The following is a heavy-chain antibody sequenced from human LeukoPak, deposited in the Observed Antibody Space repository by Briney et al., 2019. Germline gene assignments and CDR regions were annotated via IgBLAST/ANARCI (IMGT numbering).Heavy chain of an antibody. CDR1: GGSFSGYY. Sequence: SETLPLTCAVYGGSFSGYYWSWIRQPPGKGLEWIGEINHSGSTNYNPSLKSRVTISVDTSKNQFSLKLSSVTAADTAVYYCARGRRIAVAGSYWYFDLWGRGTLVTVSS. D-gene: IGHD6-19*01. J-gene: IGHJ2*01. V-gene: IGHV4-34*01. CDR3: ARGRRIAVAGSYWYFDL. CDR2: INHSGST.